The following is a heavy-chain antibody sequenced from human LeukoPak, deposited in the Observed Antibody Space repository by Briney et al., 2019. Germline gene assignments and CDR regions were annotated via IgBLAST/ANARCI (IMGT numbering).Heavy chain of an antibody. CDR2: ISSSSSYI. J-gene: IGHJ5*02. Sequence: GGSLRLSCAASGFTFSSYSMNRVRQAPGKGLEWVSSISSSSSYIYYADSVKGRFTISSDNAKKSLYLQMNSLRAEDTTVYHCARTYYYDSSGYSEDWFDPWGRGPLVTVSS. D-gene: IGHD3-22*01. CDR1: GFTFSSYS. CDR3: ARTYYYDSSGYSEDWFDP. V-gene: IGHV3-21*01.